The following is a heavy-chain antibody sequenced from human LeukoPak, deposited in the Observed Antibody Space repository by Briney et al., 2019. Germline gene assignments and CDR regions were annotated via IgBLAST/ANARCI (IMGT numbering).Heavy chain of an antibody. CDR2: ISAYNGNT. CDR3: ARGAAIVGATKGGDY. V-gene: IGHV1-18*01. D-gene: IGHD1-26*01. J-gene: IGHJ4*02. CDR1: GYTFTSYG. Sequence: EASVKVSCKASGYTFTSYGISWVRQAPGQGLEWMGWISAYNGNTNYAQKLRGRVTMTTDTSTSTAYMELRSLRSDDTAVYYCARGAAIVGATKGGDYWGQGTLVTVSS.